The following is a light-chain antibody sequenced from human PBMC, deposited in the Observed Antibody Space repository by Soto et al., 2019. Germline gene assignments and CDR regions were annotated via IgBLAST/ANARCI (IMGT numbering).Light chain of an antibody. Sequence: SYELTQPPSVSVGPGQTARIACGGDNIKTKSVHWYQQKPGQAPVLVVYDDGVRPSGIPERFSGSNSGNTATLTISRVEAGDEADFYCQVWDSGSDHVVFGGGTKVTVL. J-gene: IGLJ2*01. CDR1: NIKTKS. V-gene: IGLV3-21*02. CDR2: DDG. CDR3: QVWDSGSDHVV.